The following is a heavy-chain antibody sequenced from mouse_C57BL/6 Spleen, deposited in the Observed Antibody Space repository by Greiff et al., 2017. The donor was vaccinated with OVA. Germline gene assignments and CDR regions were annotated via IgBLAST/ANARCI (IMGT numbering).Heavy chain of an antibody. CDR2: ISSGSSTI. J-gene: IGHJ2*01. CDR1: GFTFSDYG. Sequence: DVHLVESGGGLVKPGGSLKLSCAASGFTFSDYGMHWVRQAPEKGLEWVAYISSGSSTIYYADTVKGRFTISRDIAKNTLFLQMTSLRSEDTAMYYCAREEDFDYWGQGTTLTVSS. CDR3: AREEDFDY. V-gene: IGHV5-17*01.